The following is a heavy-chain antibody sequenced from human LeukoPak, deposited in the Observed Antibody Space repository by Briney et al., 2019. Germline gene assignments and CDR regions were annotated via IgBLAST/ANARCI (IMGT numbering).Heavy chain of an antibody. CDR1: GFTFSSYA. Sequence: GGSLRLSCAASGFTFSSYAMSWVRQAPGKGLEWVSAISGSGGSTYYADSVKGRFTISRDNSKNTLHLQMNSLRAEDTAVYYCAKIGGTVVVPAAHHDYWGQGTLVTVSS. V-gene: IGHV3-23*01. D-gene: IGHD2-2*01. CDR3: AKIGGTVVVPAAHHDY. J-gene: IGHJ4*02. CDR2: ISGSGGST.